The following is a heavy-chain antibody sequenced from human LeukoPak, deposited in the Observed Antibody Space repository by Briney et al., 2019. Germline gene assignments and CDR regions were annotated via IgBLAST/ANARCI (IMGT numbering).Heavy chain of an antibody. CDR3: ARGHSSSSGRGRVDY. CDR2: IYTSGST. J-gene: IGHJ4*02. Sequence: SETLSLTCTVSGGSISSGSYYWSWIRQPAGTGLEWLGRIYTSGSTNYNPSLKSRVTISVDTSKNQFSLKLSSVTAADTAVYYCARGHSSSSGRGRVDYWGQGTLVTVSS. CDR1: GGSISSGSYY. D-gene: IGHD6-6*01. V-gene: IGHV4-61*02.